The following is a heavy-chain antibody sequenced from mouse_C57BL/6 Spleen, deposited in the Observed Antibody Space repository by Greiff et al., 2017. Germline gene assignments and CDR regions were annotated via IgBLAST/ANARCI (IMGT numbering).Heavy chain of an antibody. CDR3: TYPYGNYVGFYARDY. CDR2: IDPEDGDT. D-gene: IGHD2-10*02. J-gene: IGHJ4*01. CDR1: GFNIKDYY. Sequence: VQLKQSGAELVRPGASVKLSCTASGFNIKDYYMHWVKQRPEQGLEWIGRIDPEDGDTEYAPKFQGKATMTAATSSNTAYLQLISLTCEDTAVYYCTYPYGNYVGFYARDYGGQGTSVTVSS. V-gene: IGHV14-1*01.